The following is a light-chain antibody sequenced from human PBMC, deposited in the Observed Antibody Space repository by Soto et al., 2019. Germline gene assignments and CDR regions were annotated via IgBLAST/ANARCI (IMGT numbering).Light chain of an antibody. CDR3: QQYNNWPPWT. CDR1: QSVSSN. V-gene: IGKV3-15*01. J-gene: IGKJ1*01. Sequence: EIVMTQSPGTLSVSPGERATLSCRASQSVSSNLAWYQQKPGQAPRLLIYAASTRATGIPARFSGSGSGTEFTLTLSSLQSEDFAVYYCQQYNNWPPWTFGQGTKVEIK. CDR2: AAS.